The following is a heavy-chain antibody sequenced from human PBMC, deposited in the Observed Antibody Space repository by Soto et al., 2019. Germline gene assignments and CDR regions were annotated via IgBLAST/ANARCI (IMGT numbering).Heavy chain of an antibody. Sequence: QVQLLESGPGLVKPSQTLSLSCSVSGDSISTVDYFWAWIRQPPGQALEYIGYIYKSATTYYNPSFESRVAISLDASKSQFSLNVTSVTAADTAVYFCARGRYCLTGRCFPNWFDSWGPGTLVSVSS. V-gene: IGHV4-30-4*01. D-gene: IGHD2-15*01. CDR1: GDSISTVDYF. CDR2: IYKSATT. J-gene: IGHJ5*01. CDR3: ARGRYCLTGRCFPNWFDS.